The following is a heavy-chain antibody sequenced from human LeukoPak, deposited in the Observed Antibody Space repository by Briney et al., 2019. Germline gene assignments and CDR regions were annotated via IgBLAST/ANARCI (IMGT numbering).Heavy chain of an antibody. Sequence: PSETLSLTCTVSGGSISSSSYYWGWIRQPPGKGLEWIGSIYYSGSTYYNPSLESRVTISVDASKNQFSLKLSSVTAADTAVYYCARHRGSSWYPYYYYYMDVWGKGTTVTVSS. J-gene: IGHJ6*03. CDR1: GGSISSSSYY. V-gene: IGHV4-39*01. D-gene: IGHD6-13*01. CDR2: IYYSGST. CDR3: ARHRGSSWYPYYYYYMDV.